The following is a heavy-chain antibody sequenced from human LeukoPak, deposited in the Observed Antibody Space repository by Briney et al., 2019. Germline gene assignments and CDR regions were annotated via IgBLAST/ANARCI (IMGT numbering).Heavy chain of an antibody. D-gene: IGHD7-27*01. CDR2: IYYTGT. Sequence: SETLSLTCTVSGGSVTDYYWSWIRQSPGKGLEWIGYIYYTGTSYNPSLKSRVTISADTSKNQFSLKLISVIAADTAVYYCASRKLGNDYWGQGTLVTVSS. CDR1: GGSVTDYY. J-gene: IGHJ4*02. V-gene: IGHV4-59*02. CDR3: ASRKLGNDY.